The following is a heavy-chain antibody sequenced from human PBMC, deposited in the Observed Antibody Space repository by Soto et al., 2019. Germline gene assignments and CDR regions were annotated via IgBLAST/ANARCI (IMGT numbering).Heavy chain of an antibody. D-gene: IGHD1-20*01. CDR1: GVSITSYY. CDR3: AREQYNWKL. Sequence: SETLSLTCSVSGVSITSYYWTWIRHSPGKGLEWIGYVYHTGNTYYNPSLKSRVTISLDTSKNQVSLRLRSVTAADAAVYYCAREQYNWKLWGQGTLVTVSS. J-gene: IGHJ4*02. CDR2: VYHTGNT. V-gene: IGHV4-59*01.